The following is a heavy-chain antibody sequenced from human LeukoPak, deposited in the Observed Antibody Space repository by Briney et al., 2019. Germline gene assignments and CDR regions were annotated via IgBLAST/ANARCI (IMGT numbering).Heavy chain of an antibody. CDR2: SSPSGEST. CDR3: AKGGPASYNTGWSYFDY. Sequence: GGPLRPSCAASGFTFSTYAMTWVRQAPGKGLEWVASSSPSGESTKDAESVKGRFTISRDNSKNMLYLQMNSLRVEDTAVYYCAKGGPASYNTGWSYFDYWGQGTLVTVSS. D-gene: IGHD6-19*01. J-gene: IGHJ4*02. V-gene: IGHV3-23*01. CDR1: GFTFSTYA.